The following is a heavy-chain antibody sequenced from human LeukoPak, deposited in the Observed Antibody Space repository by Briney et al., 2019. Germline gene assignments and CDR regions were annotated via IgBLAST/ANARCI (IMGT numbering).Heavy chain of an antibody. V-gene: IGHV3-7*01. CDR2: IKEDGTVK. CDR3: ARIGYSSSSIDY. J-gene: IGHJ4*02. CDR1: GFTFSNYW. D-gene: IGHD6-6*01. Sequence: GSLRLSCAASGFTFSNYWMSWVRQAPGKGLEWVANIKEDGTVKYYVESLKGRFTISRDNSKNSLYLQVSSLRVEDRAVYYCARIGYSSSSIDYWGQGTLVSVSS.